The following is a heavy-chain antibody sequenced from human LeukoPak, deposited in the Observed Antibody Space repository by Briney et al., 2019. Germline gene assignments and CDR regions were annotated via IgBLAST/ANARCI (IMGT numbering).Heavy chain of an antibody. D-gene: IGHD3-16*02. CDR2: IKQDGSEK. V-gene: IGHV3-7*01. CDR3: ARGSANRYHLYIDF. CDR1: GFTFSSYW. J-gene: IGHJ4*02. Sequence: GGSLRLSCAASGFTFSSYWMSWVRQAPGKGLEWVASIKQDGSEKYYVDSVKGRFTISRDNSKNSLYLQKSSLRAEDTAVYICARGSANRYHLYIDFWGQGTLVTVSS.